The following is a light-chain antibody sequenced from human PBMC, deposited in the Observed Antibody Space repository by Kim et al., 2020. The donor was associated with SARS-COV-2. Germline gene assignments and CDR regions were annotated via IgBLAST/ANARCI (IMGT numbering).Light chain of an antibody. V-gene: IGLV3-19*01. J-gene: IGLJ2*01. CDR1: SLRSFY. CDR2: DKN. Sequence: AWGQTVRITFQGYSLRSFYASWYQQKPGQAPGLVIYDKNNRPSAIPDRFSGSRSGNTASLTITGAQAEDEADYYCNSRDSSGNHVVFGGGTQLTVL. CDR3: NSRDSSGNHVV.